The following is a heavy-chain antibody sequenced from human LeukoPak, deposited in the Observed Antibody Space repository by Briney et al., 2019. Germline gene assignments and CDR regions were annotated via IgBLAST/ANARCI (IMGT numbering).Heavy chain of an antibody. CDR2: IYPGDSDT. CDR1: GYSFASYW. V-gene: IGHV5-51*01. CDR3: ARHSTRSSWWRGNPDY. J-gene: IGHJ4*02. D-gene: IGHD6-13*01. Sequence: GESLKISCKGSGYSFASYWIAWVRQMPGKGLEWMGIIYPGDSDTRYSPSFQGQVTISADKSINTAYLQWSSLKASDTAMYYCARHSTRSSWWRGNPDYWGQGTLVTVSS.